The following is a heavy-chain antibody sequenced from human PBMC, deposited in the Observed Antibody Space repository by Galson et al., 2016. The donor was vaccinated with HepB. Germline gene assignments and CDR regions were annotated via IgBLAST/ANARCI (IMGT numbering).Heavy chain of an antibody. CDR1: GDSINNTKAW. V-gene: IGHV4-4*02. CDR3: ARERWSDTHGYDS. Sequence: SETLSPTCAVSGDSINNTKAWWTWVRQPPGKGLEWIGEISPGGSTNYNPPLKCRVAISMDKSKNQFSLNLNSATAADTAVYYCARERWSDTHGYDSWGQGILVTVSS. CDR2: ISPGGST. D-gene: IGHD2-8*01. J-gene: IGHJ4*02.